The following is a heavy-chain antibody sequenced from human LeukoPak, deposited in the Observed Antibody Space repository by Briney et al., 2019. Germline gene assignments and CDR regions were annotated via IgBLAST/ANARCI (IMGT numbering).Heavy chain of an antibody. Sequence: GSLRLSCAASGFTFSSYAMSWVRQAPGKGLEWVSAINNDGDSTYSADSVKGRFTVSRDNSKNTLYLQMNSLRAEDAAVYYCAQQVGYCSSGNCYFTYWGQGTLVTVSS. CDR2: INNDGDST. V-gene: IGHV3-23*01. CDR1: GFTFSSYA. D-gene: IGHD2-15*01. CDR3: AQQVGYCSSGNCYFTY. J-gene: IGHJ1*01.